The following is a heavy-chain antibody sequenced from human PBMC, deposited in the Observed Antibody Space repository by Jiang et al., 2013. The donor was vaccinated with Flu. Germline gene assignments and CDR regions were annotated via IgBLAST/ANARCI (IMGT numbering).Heavy chain of an antibody. D-gene: IGHD3-10*01. V-gene: IGHV3-23*01. CDR2: ISGSGGST. Sequence: GSLRLSCAASGFTFSSYAMSWVRQAPGKGLEWVSAISGSGGSTYYADSVKGRFTISRDNSKNTLYLQMNSLRAEDTAVYYCAKDFTHGRYYGSGRGGMDVWGQGTTVTVSS. J-gene: IGHJ6*02. CDR1: GFTFSSYA. CDR3: AKDFTHGRYYGSGRGGMDV.